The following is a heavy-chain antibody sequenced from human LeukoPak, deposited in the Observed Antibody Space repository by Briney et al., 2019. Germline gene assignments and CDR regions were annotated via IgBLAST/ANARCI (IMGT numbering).Heavy chain of an antibody. CDR1: GFTFSINS. CDR3: AGLGCSSTTCFDY. D-gene: IGHD2-2*01. Sequence: PGGSLRLSCAASGFTFSINSMNWVRQAPWKGLEWVSYISSSSSTIYYADSVKGRFTISRDNAKNSLYLQMNSLRAEDTAVYYCAGLGCSSTTCFDYWGQGTLVTVSS. CDR2: ISSSSSTI. V-gene: IGHV3-48*04. J-gene: IGHJ4*02.